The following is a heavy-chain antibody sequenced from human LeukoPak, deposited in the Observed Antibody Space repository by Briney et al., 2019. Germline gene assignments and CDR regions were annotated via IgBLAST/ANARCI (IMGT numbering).Heavy chain of an antibody. J-gene: IGHJ4*02. CDR3: ASRIAAAGYFDS. CDR2: FFYTGST. CDR1: GASISSYH. V-gene: IGHV4-59*01. D-gene: IGHD6-13*01. Sequence: PSETLSLTCTVSGASISSYHWSWIRQPPGKGLEWIGHFFYTGSTDFNPSLKSRVTMSLDTSKNQFSLRLSSVTAADTAVYYCASRIAAAGYFDSWGQGTLVTVSS.